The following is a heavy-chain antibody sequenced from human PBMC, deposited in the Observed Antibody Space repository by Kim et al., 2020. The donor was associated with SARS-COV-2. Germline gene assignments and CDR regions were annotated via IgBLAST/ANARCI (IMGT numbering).Heavy chain of an antibody. D-gene: IGHD5-18*01. CDR1: GFTFSSYA. CDR2: ISYDGSNK. Sequence: GGSLRLSCAASGFTFSSYAMHWVRQAPGKGLEWVAVISYDGSNKYYADSVKGRFTISRDNSKNTLYLQMNSLRAEDTAVYYCASRGYSYEAGDYYYYYYMDVWGKGTTVTVSS. J-gene: IGHJ6*03. V-gene: IGHV3-30*04. CDR3: ASRGYSYEAGDYYYYYYMDV.